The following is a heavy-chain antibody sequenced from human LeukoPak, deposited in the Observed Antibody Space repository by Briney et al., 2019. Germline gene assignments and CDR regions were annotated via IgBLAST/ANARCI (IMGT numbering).Heavy chain of an antibody. CDR1: GFTFSSYA. CDR3: ARDDRGFFDY. CDR2: ISYDGSNK. Sequence: GGSLRLSCAASGFTFSSYAMHWVRQAPGKGLEWVAVISYDGSNKYYADSVKGRFTISRDNSKNTLYLQTNSLRAEDTAVYYCARDDRGFFDYWGQGTLVTVSS. V-gene: IGHV3-30*04. J-gene: IGHJ4*02.